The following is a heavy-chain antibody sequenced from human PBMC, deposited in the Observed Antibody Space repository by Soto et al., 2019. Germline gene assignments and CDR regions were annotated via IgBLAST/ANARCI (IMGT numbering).Heavy chain of an antibody. CDR3: ARVWEDIHHIKCFDP. V-gene: IGHV1-18*01. D-gene: IGHD3-16*01. CDR2: ISGYDGRT. CDR1: GYTFINYG. Sequence: QLVQSGVEVKKPGASVRVSCKASGYTFINYGISWVRQAPGQGLEWMGWISGYDGRTNYAQRFQGRVTMTTDTSTNTAYMELPSLTSDDTAVYYCARVWEDIHHIKCFDPWGQGTLVTVSS. J-gene: IGHJ5*02.